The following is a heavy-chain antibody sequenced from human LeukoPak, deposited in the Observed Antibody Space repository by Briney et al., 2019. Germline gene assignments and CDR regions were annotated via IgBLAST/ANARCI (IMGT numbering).Heavy chain of an antibody. CDR3: ARGRLPAAGTGIRFDP. V-gene: IGHV4-34*01. J-gene: IGHJ5*02. CDR2: INHSGST. Sequence: SETLSLTCAVYGGSFSGYYWSWIRQPPGKGLEWIGEINHSGSTNYNPSLKSRVTISVDTSKNQFSLELSSVTAADTAVYYCARGRLPAAGTGIRFDPWGQGTLVTVSS. CDR1: GGSFSGYY. D-gene: IGHD6-13*01.